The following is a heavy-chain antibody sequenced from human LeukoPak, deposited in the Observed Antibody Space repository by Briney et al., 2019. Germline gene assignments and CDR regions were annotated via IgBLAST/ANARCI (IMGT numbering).Heavy chain of an antibody. V-gene: IGHV4-59*08. CDR1: GGSISSYY. CDR3: ARHPLRLDAFDI. Sequence: SETLSLTCTVSGGSISSYYWSWIRQPPGKGLEWIGYIYYSGSTNYNPSLKSRVTISVDTSKNQFSLKLSSVTAADTAVYYCARHPLRLDAFDIWGQGTMVTVSS. J-gene: IGHJ3*02. CDR2: IYYSGST. D-gene: IGHD3-16*01.